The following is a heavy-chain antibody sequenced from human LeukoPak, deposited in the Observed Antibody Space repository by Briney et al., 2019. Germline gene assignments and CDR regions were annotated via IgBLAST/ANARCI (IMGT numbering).Heavy chain of an antibody. V-gene: IGHV1-69*01. Sequence: VASVKVSCKASGGTFSSYAISWVRQAPGQGLEWMGGIIPIFGTANYAQKFQGRVTITADESTSTAYMELSSLRSEDTAVYYCARADIVVVPAAIPYPNYYYYGMDVWGQGTTVTISS. CDR1: GGTFSSYA. CDR2: IIPIFGTA. J-gene: IGHJ6*02. CDR3: ARADIVVVPAAIPYPNYYYYGMDV. D-gene: IGHD2-2*02.